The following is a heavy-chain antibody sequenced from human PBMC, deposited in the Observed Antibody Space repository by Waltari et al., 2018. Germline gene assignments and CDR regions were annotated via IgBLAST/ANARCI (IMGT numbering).Heavy chain of an antibody. CDR1: GFTFRNHA. V-gene: IGHV3-23*01. CDR3: ARDWRRSLDVFDWLLFALDL. Sequence: EVQLWESGGGLVQPGGSLRLSCAASGFTFRNHAMSWVRQAPGKGLEWVSVISHDGRTIYSADAVRDRFTISRDNSRNTLYLEMNRLRDEDTAVYYCARDWRRSLDVFDWLLFALDLWGQGTLVAVAS. CDR2: ISHDGRTI. J-gene: IGHJ4*02. D-gene: IGHD3-9*01.